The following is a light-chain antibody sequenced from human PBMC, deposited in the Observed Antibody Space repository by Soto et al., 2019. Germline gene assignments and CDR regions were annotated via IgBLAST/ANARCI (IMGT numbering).Light chain of an antibody. CDR3: GADHGSGSNFVWNV. Sequence: QPVLTQPPSASASLGASVTLTCTLSSGYSNYKVDWYQQRPGKGPRFVMRVGTGGIVGSKGDGIPDRFSVLGSGLNRYLTIKNIQEEDESDYHCGADHGSGSNFVWNVFGTGTKLTVL. V-gene: IGLV9-49*01. CDR2: VGTGGIVG. CDR1: SGYSNYK. J-gene: IGLJ1*01.